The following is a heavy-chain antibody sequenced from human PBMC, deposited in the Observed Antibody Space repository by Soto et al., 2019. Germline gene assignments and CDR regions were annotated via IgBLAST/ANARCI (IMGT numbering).Heavy chain of an antibody. J-gene: IGHJ4*02. CDR3: ARLPHLGYCSSTSCPRTFDY. CDR1: GGTFSSYT. CDR2: IIPILGIA. Sequence: QVQLVQSGAEVQKPGSSVKVSCKASGGTFSSYTISWVRQAPGQGLEWMGRIIPILGIANDAQKIQGRVTITADKSTSTAYMELSRLRSEDTAVYYCARLPHLGYCSSTSCPRTFDYWGQGTLVTVSS. V-gene: IGHV1-69*02. D-gene: IGHD2-2*01.